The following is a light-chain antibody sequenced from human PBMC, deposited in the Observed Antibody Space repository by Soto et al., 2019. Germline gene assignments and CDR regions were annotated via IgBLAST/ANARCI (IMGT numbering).Light chain of an antibody. CDR2: GAS. J-gene: IGKJ1*01. CDR1: QSVSSSY. V-gene: IGKV3-20*01. Sequence: EIVLTQSPGTLSLSPGERATLSCRASQSVSSSYLAWYQQKPGQAPRPLIYGASSRAIGIPDRFSGSGSGKEFTLTISSLEPEDFAEYYCPQYGSSPWTFGQGTKVEIQ. CDR3: PQYGSSPWT.